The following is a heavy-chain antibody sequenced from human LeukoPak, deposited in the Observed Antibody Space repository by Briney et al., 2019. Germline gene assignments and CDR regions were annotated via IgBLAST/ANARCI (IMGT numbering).Heavy chain of an antibody. V-gene: IGHV4-34*01. CDR1: GGSFSGYY. J-gene: IGHJ4*02. CDR2: INHSGST. Sequence: SETLSLTCAVYGGSFSGYYWSWIRQPPGKGLEWIGEINHSGSTNYNPSLKSRVTISVDTSKNQFSLKLSSVTAADTAVYYCARRGGQWLRRPYYFDYWGQGTLVTVSS. D-gene: IGHD5-12*01. CDR3: ARRGGQWLRRPYYFDY.